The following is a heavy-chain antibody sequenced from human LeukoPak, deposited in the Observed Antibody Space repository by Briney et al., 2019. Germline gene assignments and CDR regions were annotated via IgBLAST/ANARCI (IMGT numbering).Heavy chain of an antibody. V-gene: IGHV3-49*03. J-gene: IGHJ6*02. CDR3: SRDQHYSGMDV. CDR1: GFTSGDYA. CDR2: IRSKAYGGTT. Sequence: GGSLRLSCTGSGFTSGDYAMSWFRQAPGKVLEWVGFIRSKAYGGTTEYAASVEGRFTISRDDSKNIAYLQMNSLKTEDTAVYYCSRDQHYSGMDVWGQGTTVTVSS.